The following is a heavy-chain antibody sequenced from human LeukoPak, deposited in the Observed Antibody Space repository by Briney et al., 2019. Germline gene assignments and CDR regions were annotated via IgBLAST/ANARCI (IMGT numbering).Heavy chain of an antibody. D-gene: IGHD2-15*01. CDR3: ARKADYFDF. CDR2: IGSRSTYT. V-gene: IGHV3-11*06. J-gene: IGHJ4*02. Sequence: GGSLRLSCAASGFXFGDYDMSWIRQAPGKGLEWLSYIGSRSTYTNYADSVKGRFTISRDNAENSLYLQMNSLRAEDTAVYYCARKADYFDFWGQGILVTVSS. CDR1: GFXFGDYD.